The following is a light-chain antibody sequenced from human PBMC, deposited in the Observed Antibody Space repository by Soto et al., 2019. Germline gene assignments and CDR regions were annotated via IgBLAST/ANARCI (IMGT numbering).Light chain of an antibody. CDR3: QTWGTGIRV. Sequence: QSVLTQSPSASASLGASVKLTCTLSSGHSRYAIAWHQQQPEKGPRYLMSLNSDGSHSKGDGIPDRFSGSSSGTERYLTISSLQSEDEGDYYCQTWGTGIRVSGGGTKLTVL. CDR1: SGHSRYA. CDR2: LNSDGSH. V-gene: IGLV4-69*01. J-gene: IGLJ2*01.